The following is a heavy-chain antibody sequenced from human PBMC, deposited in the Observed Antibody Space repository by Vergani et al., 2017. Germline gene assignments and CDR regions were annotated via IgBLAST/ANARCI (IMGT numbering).Heavy chain of an antibody. CDR1: GFTFSSYA. CDR3: EKIGGYSYGPGASAKFDY. D-gene: IGHD5-18*01. CDR2: ISGSGGST. V-gene: IGHV3-23*01. Sequence: EVQLLESGGGLVQPGGSLRLSCAASGFTFSSYAMSWVRQAPGKGLEWVSAISGSGGSTYYADSVKGRFTISRDNSKNTLYLQMNSRRAEDTAVYYCEKIGGYSYGPGASAKFDYWGQGTLVTVSS. J-gene: IGHJ4*02.